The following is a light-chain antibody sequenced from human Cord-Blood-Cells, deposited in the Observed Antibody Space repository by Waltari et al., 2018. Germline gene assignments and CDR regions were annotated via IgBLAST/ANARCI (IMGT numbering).Light chain of an antibody. V-gene: IGLV2-14*01. CDR1: SSDVGGYNY. Sequence: QSALTQPASVSGSPGQSITISCTGTSSDVGGYNYVSWYQQHPGKAPKLMIYDVSNRPSGISNRFPGSKSDNTASLTISGLQAEDGADYYCSSYTSSSTRVFGTGTKVTVL. J-gene: IGLJ1*01. CDR3: SSYTSSSTRV. CDR2: DVS.